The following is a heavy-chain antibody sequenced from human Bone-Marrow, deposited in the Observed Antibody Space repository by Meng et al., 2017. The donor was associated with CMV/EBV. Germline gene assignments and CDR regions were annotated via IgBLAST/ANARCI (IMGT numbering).Heavy chain of an antibody. V-gene: IGHV1-69*05. J-gene: IGHJ5*02. CDR1: GGTFSSYA. Sequence: SVKVSCKASGGTFSSYAISWVRQAPGQGLEWMGGIIPIFGTANYAQKFQGRVTITTDESTSTAYMELSSLRSEDTAVYYCARDIVRAYNWFDPWGQGTLVTVSS. D-gene: IGHD2-21*01. CDR3: ARDIVRAYNWFDP. CDR2: IIPIFGTA.